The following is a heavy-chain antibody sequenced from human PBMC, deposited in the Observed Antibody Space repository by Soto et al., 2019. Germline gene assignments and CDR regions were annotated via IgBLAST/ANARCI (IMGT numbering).Heavy chain of an antibody. CDR3: ASGFDSDGLYNGGHP. J-gene: IGHJ5*02. V-gene: IGHV4-4*02. D-gene: IGHD3-22*01. CDR1: GGSISTTNW. CDR2: ILHIGST. Sequence: VQLQESGPGLVKPSGTLSLTCTVSGGSISTTNWWSWVRQSPGKGLEWIGEILHIGSTNYNPSLKSRVTISIDKSKNQFSLRLSSVTAADTAVYYCASGFDSDGLYNGGHPWGQVTLVSVSS.